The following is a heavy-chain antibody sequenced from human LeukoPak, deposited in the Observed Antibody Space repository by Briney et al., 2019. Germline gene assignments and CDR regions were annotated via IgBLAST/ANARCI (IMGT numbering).Heavy chain of an antibody. CDR3: ARDRANWGTVWYFDL. J-gene: IGHJ2*01. CDR1: GFTFSSYS. Sequence: GGSLRLSCAASGFTFSSYSMNWVRQAPGKGLEWISYISSSGNTVYYADSVKGRFTISRDNARNSLYLHMNSLRAEDTAVFYCARDRANWGTVWYFDLWGRGTLVTVSS. CDR2: ISSSGNTV. V-gene: IGHV3-48*04. D-gene: IGHD7-27*01.